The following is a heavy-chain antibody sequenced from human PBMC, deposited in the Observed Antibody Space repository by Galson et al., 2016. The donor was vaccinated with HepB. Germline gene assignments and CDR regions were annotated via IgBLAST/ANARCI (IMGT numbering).Heavy chain of an antibody. J-gene: IGHJ4*02. CDR1: GYTFTYYY. CDR3: ARGDYHILTAYYGSAGY. CDR2: INPNGGST. V-gene: IGHV1-46*01. Sequence: SVKVSCKASGYTFTYYYMHWVRQAPGQGLEWMGIINPNGGSTTYAQNFQGRLTMTRDTSTSTVYMELSSLRSDDTAVYYCARGDYHILTAYYGSAGYWGQGTLVTVSS. D-gene: IGHD3-9*01.